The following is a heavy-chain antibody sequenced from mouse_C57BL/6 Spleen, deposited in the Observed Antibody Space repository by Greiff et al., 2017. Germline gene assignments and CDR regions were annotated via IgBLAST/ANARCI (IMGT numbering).Heavy chain of an antibody. J-gene: IGHJ4*01. Sequence: EVQLQQSGPELVKPGASVKISCKASGYSFTGYYMNWVKQSPEKSLEWIGEITPSTGGTTYNQKFKAKATLTVDKSSSTAYMQLKSLTSEDSAVYYCARNGNFYAMDYWGQGTSVTGSS. D-gene: IGHD2-1*01. CDR1: GYSFTGYY. CDR3: ARNGNFYAMDY. CDR2: ITPSTGGT. V-gene: IGHV1-42*01.